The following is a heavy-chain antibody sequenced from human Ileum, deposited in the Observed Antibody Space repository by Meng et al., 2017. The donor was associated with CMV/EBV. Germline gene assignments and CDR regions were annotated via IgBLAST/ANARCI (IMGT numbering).Heavy chain of an antibody. J-gene: IGHJ4*02. CDR1: GASISSGGYY. CDR2: IFYGGTA. Sequence: NVSGASISSGGYYWSWIRQFPGKGLEWIGYIFYGGTAYYNPSLKNRVTLSIDTSKRQFSLKLSSVTAADTAVYFCARFSGNSFDNWGQGTLVTVSS. D-gene: IGHD1-26*01. CDR3: ARFSGNSFDN. V-gene: IGHV4-31*03.